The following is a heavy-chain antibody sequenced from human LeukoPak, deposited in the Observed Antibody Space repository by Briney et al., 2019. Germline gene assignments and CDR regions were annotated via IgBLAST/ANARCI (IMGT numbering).Heavy chain of an antibody. V-gene: IGHV4-4*07. Sequence: SETLSLTCTVSGGSISSYYWTWIRQPAGKGLEWIGRIQTSGTTNYNSSLKSRVTMSVDTSKNQFSLKLSSVTAADTAVYYCARDHVDTAMVDNYYYMDVWGKGTTVTISS. CDR1: GGSISSYY. D-gene: IGHD5-18*01. J-gene: IGHJ6*03. CDR2: IQTSGTT. CDR3: ARDHVDTAMVDNYYYMDV.